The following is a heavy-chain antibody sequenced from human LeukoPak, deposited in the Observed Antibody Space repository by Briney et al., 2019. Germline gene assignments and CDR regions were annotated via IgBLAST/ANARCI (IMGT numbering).Heavy chain of an antibody. J-gene: IGHJ4*02. D-gene: IGHD3-22*01. CDR1: GGSISSGYW. CDR3: ARGDYDSSGYYYAIDY. Sequence: SETLSLTCDVSGGSISSGYWWSWVRQPPGKGLEWIGEINHSGSTNYNPTLKSRVTISVDTSKNQFSLKLSSVTAADTAVYYCARGDYDSSGYYYAIDYWGQGTLVTVSS. CDR2: INHSGST. V-gene: IGHV4-4*02.